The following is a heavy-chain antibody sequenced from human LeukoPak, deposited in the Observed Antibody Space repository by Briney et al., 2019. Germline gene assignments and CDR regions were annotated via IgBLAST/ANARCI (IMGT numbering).Heavy chain of an antibody. V-gene: IGHV3-7*03. CDR2: IKQDGSEK. D-gene: IGHD2-2*01. CDR3: ARAGCSSTSCYYYYGMDV. J-gene: IGHJ6*02. CDR1: GFTFSSYW. Sequence: GGSLRLSCAASGFTFSSYWMSWVRQAPGKGLEWVANIKQDGSEKYYVDSVKGRFTISRDNAKSSLYLQMNSLRAEDTAVYYCARAGCSSTSCYYYYGMDVWGQGTTVTVSS.